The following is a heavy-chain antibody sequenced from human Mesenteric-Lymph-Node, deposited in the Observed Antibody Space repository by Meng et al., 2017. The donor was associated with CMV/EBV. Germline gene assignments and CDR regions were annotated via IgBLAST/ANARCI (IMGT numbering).Heavy chain of an antibody. CDR2: IYYSGDT. CDR1: RFTFSSFA. J-gene: IGHJ4*02. Sequence: SETLSLTCAASRFTFSSFAMSWVRQSPGQGLEWIGDIYYSGDTYYNPSLKSRVTISIDTSKNQFSLKLNSVTAADTAVYYCARPHSSGYYDFDYWGQGTLVTVSS. V-gene: IGHV4-34*01. CDR3: ARPHSSGYYDFDY. D-gene: IGHD3-22*01.